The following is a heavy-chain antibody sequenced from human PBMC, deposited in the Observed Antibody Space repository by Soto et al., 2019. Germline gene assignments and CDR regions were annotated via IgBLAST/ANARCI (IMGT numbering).Heavy chain of an antibody. V-gene: IGHV1-18*01. CDR3: ARGSSPVDFDY. Sequence: QVQLVQSGAEVKKPGASVKVSCKTSGYTFTNYGINWVRQAPGQGLEWMGWINAYNGKTNYAQRLQGRVIMTTDTSTSTAYMELRSLRSDATAVYYCARGSSPVDFDYWGQGTLVTVSS. CDR2: INAYNGKT. CDR1: GYTFTNYG. J-gene: IGHJ4*02. D-gene: IGHD6-13*01.